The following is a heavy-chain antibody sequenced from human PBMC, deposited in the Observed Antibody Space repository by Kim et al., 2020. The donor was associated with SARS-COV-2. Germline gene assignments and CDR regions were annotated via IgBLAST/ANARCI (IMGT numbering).Heavy chain of an antibody. J-gene: IGHJ2*01. Sequence: RFTISRDNAKNSLYLQMNSLRAEDTAVYYCARGGGYYYDSSGYPLKQFDLWGRGTLVTVSS. CDR3: ARGGGYYYDSSGYPLKQFDL. V-gene: IGHV3-11*06. D-gene: IGHD3-22*01.